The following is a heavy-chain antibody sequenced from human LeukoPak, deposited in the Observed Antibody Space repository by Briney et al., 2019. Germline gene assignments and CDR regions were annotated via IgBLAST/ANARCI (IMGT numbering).Heavy chain of an antibody. Sequence: PGGSLRLSCAASGFTVSSNYMSWVRQAPGKGLEWVSVIYSGGSTFYADSVKGRFTISRDNSKNTLYLQMNSLRAEDTAVYYCASLLVVITGTPFDYWGQGTLVTVSS. CDR3: ASLLVVITGTPFDY. J-gene: IGHJ4*02. CDR2: IYSGGST. D-gene: IGHD3-22*01. V-gene: IGHV3-53*05. CDR1: GFTVSSNY.